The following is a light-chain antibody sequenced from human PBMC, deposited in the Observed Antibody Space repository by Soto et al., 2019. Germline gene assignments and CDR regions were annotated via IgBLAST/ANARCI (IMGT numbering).Light chain of an antibody. Sequence: SVLXQPPSASGSPGQSVTISCTGTRRDIGGYDFVSWYQQHPGKAPKLLISEVAKRPSGVPDRFSGSKSGNTASLTISGLQSDDEADYYCCSFAGGTNLVFGTGTKVTVL. CDR3: CSFAGGTNLV. CDR1: RRDIGGYDF. CDR2: EVA. V-gene: IGLV2-8*01. J-gene: IGLJ1*01.